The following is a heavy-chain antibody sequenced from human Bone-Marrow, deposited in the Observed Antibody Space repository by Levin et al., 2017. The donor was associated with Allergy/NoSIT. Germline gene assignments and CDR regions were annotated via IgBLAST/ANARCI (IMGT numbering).Heavy chain of an antibody. V-gene: IGHV1-46*01. CDR1: ENTFSSYL. Sequence: KSGESLKISCKASENTFSSYLIHWVRRAPGQGLEWMGMINPTGGQTHYAQKFQGRVTMTRDTSTSTFYLEVSGLRSEDTGVYFCRLHPDVCPHDSNDYCDYWGRGTLVTVSS. CDR2: INPTGGQT. J-gene: IGHJ4*01. CDR3: RLHPDVCPHDSNDYCDY. D-gene: IGHD3-22*01.